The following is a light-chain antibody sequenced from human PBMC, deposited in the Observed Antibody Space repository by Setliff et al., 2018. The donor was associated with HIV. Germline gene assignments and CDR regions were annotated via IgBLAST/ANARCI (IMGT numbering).Light chain of an antibody. V-gene: IGLV2-14*03. J-gene: IGLJ1*01. CDR1: SSDVGGYNY. CDR2: EVT. CDR3: SSYTTNNTQV. Sequence: QSVLTQPASVSGSPGQAITISCIGSSSDVGGYNYVSWNQQHPGKAPKVIIYEVTNRPSGVSNRFSGSKSGNMASLTISGLQAEDEADYYCSSYTTNNTQVFGTGTKVTV.